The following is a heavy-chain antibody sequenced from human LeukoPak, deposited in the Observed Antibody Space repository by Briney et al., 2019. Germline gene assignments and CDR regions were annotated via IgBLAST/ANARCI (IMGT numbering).Heavy chain of an antibody. V-gene: IGHV1-2*02. CDR3: ARASYCGGGCYYYFDY. Sequence: ASVTVSCTASGGTFSSYAISWVRQAPGQGLEWMGWLNPNSGATRYAQKFQGRVTMTRDTSISTAYMEVSSLRSDDTAVYYCARASYCGGGCYYYFDYWGQGTLVTVSS. CDR2: LNPNSGAT. D-gene: IGHD2-21*02. J-gene: IGHJ4*02. CDR1: GGTFSSYA.